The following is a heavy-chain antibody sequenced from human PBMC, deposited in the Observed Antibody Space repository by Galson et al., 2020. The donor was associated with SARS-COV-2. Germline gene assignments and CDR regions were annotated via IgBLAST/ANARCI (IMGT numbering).Heavy chain of an antibody. CDR2: ISWNSGNI. V-gene: IGHV3-9*01. J-gene: IGHJ4*02. CDR1: GFTFDDYA. D-gene: IGHD6-19*01. Sequence: GGSLRLSCAASGFTFDDYAMHWVRQAPGKGLEWVSGISWNSGNIGYADSVKGRFTISRDNAKNSLYLQMNSLRAEDTALYYCAKDIGYSSGLFDYWGQGTLVTVSS. CDR3: AKDIGYSSGLFDY.